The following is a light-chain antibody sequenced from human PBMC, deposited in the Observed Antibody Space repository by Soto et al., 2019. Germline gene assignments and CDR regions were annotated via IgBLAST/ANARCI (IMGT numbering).Light chain of an antibody. J-gene: IGKJ1*01. CDR1: HRVSID. Sequence: DIVMTQSPSTLSVSPGERATLSCRASHRVSIDLAWYQQNPGQAPRPLIYAASTRATGIPARFSGSGSGTEFSLTISSLQSEDFAVYYCQQYNNWSPWTLGQGTKVDIK. CDR3: QQYNNWSPWT. V-gene: IGKV3-15*01. CDR2: AAS.